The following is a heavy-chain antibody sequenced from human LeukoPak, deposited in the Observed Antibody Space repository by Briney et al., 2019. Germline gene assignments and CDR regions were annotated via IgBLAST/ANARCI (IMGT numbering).Heavy chain of an antibody. Sequence: ASVKVSCKVSGYTLTELSMHWVRQAPGKGLEWMGGFDPEDGETIYAQKFQGRVTMTEDTSTDTAYMELSSLRSEDTAVYYCARDLLGCSGGSCYPYGVDVWGQGTTVTVSS. CDR1: GYTLTELS. V-gene: IGHV1-24*01. J-gene: IGHJ6*02. CDR2: FDPEDGET. D-gene: IGHD2-15*01. CDR3: ARDLLGCSGGSCYPYGVDV.